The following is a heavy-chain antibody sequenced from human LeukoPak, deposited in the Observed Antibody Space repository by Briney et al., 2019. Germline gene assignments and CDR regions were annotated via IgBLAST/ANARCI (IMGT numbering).Heavy chain of an antibody. CDR3: AKDPRNILTGDYDDFDI. J-gene: IGHJ3*02. CDR1: GGTFSSYA. Sequence: ASVKVSCKASGGTFSSYAISWVRQAPGQGLEWMGGIIPIFGTANYAQKFQGRVTITADESTSTAYMELSTLRSDDTAVYFCAKDPRNILTGDYDDFDIWGQGTMVIVSS. D-gene: IGHD3-9*01. V-gene: IGHV1-69*13. CDR2: IIPIFGTA.